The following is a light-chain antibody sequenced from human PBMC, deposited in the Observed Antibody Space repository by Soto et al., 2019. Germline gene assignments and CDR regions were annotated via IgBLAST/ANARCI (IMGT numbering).Light chain of an antibody. V-gene: IGLV2-14*01. CDR1: SSDGGGYNY. J-gene: IGLJ1*01. CDR3: SSYTSSSTLGNV. Sequence: QPALPDPGAASWSPGGSITISCTGTSSDGGGYNYVSWYQQHPGKAPKLMIYEVTSRPSGVSNRFSGSKSGNTASLTISGLQAEDEADYYRSSYTSSSTLGNVFGTGTKVTVL. CDR2: EVT.